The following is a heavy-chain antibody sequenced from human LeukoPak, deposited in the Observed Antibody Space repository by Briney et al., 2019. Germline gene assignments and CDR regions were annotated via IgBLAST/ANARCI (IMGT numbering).Heavy chain of an antibody. V-gene: IGHV1-24*01. J-gene: IGHJ6*02. CDR3: ATDLTVTPLWSPYGMDV. Sequence: ASVKVSCKVSGYTLTELSMHWVRQAPGKGLEWMGGFDPEDGETIYAQKFQGRVSMTEDTSTDTAYMELRSLRSEDTAVYYCATDLTVTPLWSPYGMDVWGQGTTVTVSS. CDR1: GYTLTELS. CDR2: FDPEDGET. D-gene: IGHD4-17*01.